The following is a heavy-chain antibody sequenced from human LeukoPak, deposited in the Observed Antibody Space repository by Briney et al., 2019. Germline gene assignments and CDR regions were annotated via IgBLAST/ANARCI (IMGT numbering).Heavy chain of an antibody. J-gene: IGHJ4*02. CDR1: GFIFSSFS. CDR2: ISTSGGLSSV. CDR3: ARGGLTITIFGVPIIRNFDY. V-gene: IGHV3-21*06. D-gene: IGHD3-3*01. Sequence: PGGSLRLSCAASGFIFSSFSVNWVRQAPGKGLEWVSSISTSGGLSSVYYADSVKGRFTISRDNAKNSLFLQMNSLGAEDTAVYYCARGGLTITIFGVPIIRNFDYWGQGTLVTVSS.